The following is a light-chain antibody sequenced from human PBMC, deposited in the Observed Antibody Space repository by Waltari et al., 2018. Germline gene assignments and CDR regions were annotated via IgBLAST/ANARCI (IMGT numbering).Light chain of an antibody. CDR3: SSYTSSSTLDVV. V-gene: IGLV2-14*01. J-gene: IGLJ2*01. CDR2: EVS. Sequence: QSALTQPASVSGSPGQSITISCTGTSNDVGGYTYVSCDQHHPGKAPKLMIYEVSNRPSGVSNRFSGSKSGNTASLTISGLQAEDEADYYCSSYTSSSTLDVVFGGGTKLTVL. CDR1: SNDVGGYTY.